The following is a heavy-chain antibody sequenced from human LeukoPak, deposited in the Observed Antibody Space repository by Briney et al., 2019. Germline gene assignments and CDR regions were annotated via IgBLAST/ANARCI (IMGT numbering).Heavy chain of an antibody. D-gene: IGHD6-19*01. CDR2: ISSSSSYT. J-gene: IGHJ4*02. V-gene: IGHV3-11*06. Sequence: GWSLRLSCAASGFTFSDYYMSWIRQAAGKGLEWASYISSSSSYTNYADSVKGRFTISRDNAKNSLYLQMNSLRAEDTAVYYCARAYSSGWYGDYWGQGTLVTVSS. CDR1: GFTFSDYY. CDR3: ARAYSSGWYGDY.